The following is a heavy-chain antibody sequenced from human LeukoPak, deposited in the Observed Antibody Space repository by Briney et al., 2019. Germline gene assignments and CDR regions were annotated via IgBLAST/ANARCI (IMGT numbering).Heavy chain of an antibody. J-gene: IGHJ4*02. CDR2: ISYSGST. CDR1: GDSISSSSYY. D-gene: IGHD2/OR15-2a*01. CDR3: ARHGYFHFDY. V-gene: IGHV4-39*01. Sequence: SETLSLTCTVSGDSISSSSYYWGWIRQPPGKGLEWIGSISYSGSTYYNPSLKSRVTISVDTSKNQFSLKLSSVTAADTAVYFCARHGYFHFDYWGQGTLVTVSS.